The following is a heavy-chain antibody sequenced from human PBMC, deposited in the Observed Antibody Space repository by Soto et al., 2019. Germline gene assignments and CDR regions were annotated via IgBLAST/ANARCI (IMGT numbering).Heavy chain of an antibody. D-gene: IGHD3-10*01. V-gene: IGHV3-23*01. J-gene: IGHJ4*02. CDR3: AKSPLFGELRFLDY. CDR1: GFTFSSSA. Sequence: GGSLRLSCAASGFTFSSSAMSWVRQDKGKGLEWVSAISGSGGSTYYADSVKGRFTISRDNSKNTLYLQMNSLRAEDTAVYYCAKSPLFGELRFLDYWGQGTLVTVSS. CDR2: ISGSGGST.